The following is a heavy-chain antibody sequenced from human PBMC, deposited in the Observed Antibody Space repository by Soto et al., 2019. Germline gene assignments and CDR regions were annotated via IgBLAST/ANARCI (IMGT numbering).Heavy chain of an antibody. V-gene: IGHV3-33*01. CDR1: GFTFSTYG. CDR2: IWFDGSTT. D-gene: IGHD4-17*01. J-gene: IGHJ4*02. Sequence: GGSLRLSCAASGFTFSTYGMHWVRQAPGKGLEWVALIWFDGSTTYYGESVKGRFTISRDNTKNTLYLQMNSLRAEDTAMYYCARDPIDDYGDLLPDYWGQGVMVTVYS. CDR3: ARDPIDDYGDLLPDY.